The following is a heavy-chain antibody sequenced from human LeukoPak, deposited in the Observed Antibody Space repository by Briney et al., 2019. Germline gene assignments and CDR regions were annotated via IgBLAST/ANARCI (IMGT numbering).Heavy chain of an antibody. CDR1: GFTVSSNY. CDR3: AKSGTRGAVAGTSFDY. D-gene: IGHD6-19*01. J-gene: IGHJ4*02. V-gene: IGHV3-53*01. Sequence: GGSLRLSCAASGFTVSSNYMSWVRQAPGKGLEWVSVIYSGGSTYYADSVKGRFTISRDNSKNTLYLQMNSLRAEDTAVYYCAKSGTRGAVAGTSFDYWGQGTLVTVSS. CDR2: IYSGGST.